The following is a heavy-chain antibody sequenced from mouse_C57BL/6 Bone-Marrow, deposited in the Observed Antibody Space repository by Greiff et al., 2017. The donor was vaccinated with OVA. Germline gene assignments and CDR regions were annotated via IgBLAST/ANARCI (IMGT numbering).Heavy chain of an antibody. D-gene: IGHD1-1*01. J-gene: IGHJ1*03. V-gene: IGHV1-5*01. Sequence: VQLQQSGTVLARPGASVKMSCKTSGYTFTSYWMHWVKQRPGQGLEWIGAIYPGNSDTSYNQKFKGKAKLTAVTSASTAYMELSSLTNEDSAVYYCTRCYYGSSYRYFDVWGTGTTVTVSS. CDR3: TRCYYGSSYRYFDV. CDR2: IYPGNSDT. CDR1: GYTFTSYW.